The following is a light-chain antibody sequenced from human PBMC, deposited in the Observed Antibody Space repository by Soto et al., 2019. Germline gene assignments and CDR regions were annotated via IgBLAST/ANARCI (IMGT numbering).Light chain of an antibody. J-gene: IGLJ2*01. CDR2: EVS. CDR3: SSYTSLSTVV. Sequence: QSALTQPASVSGSPGQSITISCTGTSSDVGGYNYVSWYQQHPGKAPKLMISEVSNRPSGVSNRFSGSKSGNTASLTISGLQAEDEADYYCSSYTSLSTVVFGRGTKLTVL. CDR1: SSDVGGYNY. V-gene: IGLV2-14*01.